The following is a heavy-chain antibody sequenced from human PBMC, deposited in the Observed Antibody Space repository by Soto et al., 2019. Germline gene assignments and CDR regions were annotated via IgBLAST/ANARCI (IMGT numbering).Heavy chain of an antibody. CDR2: ISSGSTYT. V-gene: IGHV3-21*01. CDR3: ARGWGTTVVSLDAFDI. J-gene: IGHJ3*02. D-gene: IGHD4-17*01. CDR1: GFTFSTYS. Sequence: EVQLVEFGGGLVRPGGSLRLSCAASGFTFSTYSMNWVRQAPGKGLEWVSSISSGSTYTYYTDSLKCRFTISRDNVKNSLYLQLYSLRAEDTAVYYCARGWGTTVVSLDAFDIWGQGTMVTVSS.